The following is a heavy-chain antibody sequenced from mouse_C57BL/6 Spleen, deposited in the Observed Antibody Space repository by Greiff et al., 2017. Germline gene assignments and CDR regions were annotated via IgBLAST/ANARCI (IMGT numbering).Heavy chain of an antibody. V-gene: IGHV1-26*01. CDR3: ARDYSNYGAMDY. D-gene: IGHD2-5*01. CDR2: INPNNGGT. CDR1: GYTFTDYY. J-gene: IGHJ4*01. Sequence: EVQLQQSGPELVKPGASVKISCKASGYTFTDYYMTWVKQSHGKSLEWIGDINPNNGGTSYNQKFKGKATLTVDKSSSTAYMDLRSLTSEDSEVYYCARDYSNYGAMDYWGQGTSVTVSS.